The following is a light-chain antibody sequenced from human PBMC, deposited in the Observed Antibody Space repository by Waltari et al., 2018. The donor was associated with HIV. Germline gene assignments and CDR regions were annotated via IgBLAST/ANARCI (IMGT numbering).Light chain of an antibody. Sequence: QSALTQPRSVSGSPGQSVTISCTGTSSDVGAYDYVSWYQQHPGKAPKLIIYDVSQRPSGVPDRFSGSKSGDTASLTISGLQGEDGAEYYCCSYAGAYTVILGGGTKLTVL. CDR3: CSYAGAYTVI. V-gene: IGLV2-11*01. CDR2: DVS. CDR1: SSDVGAYDY. J-gene: IGLJ2*01.